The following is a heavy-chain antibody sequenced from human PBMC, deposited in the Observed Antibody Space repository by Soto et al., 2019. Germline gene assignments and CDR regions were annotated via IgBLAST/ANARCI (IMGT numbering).Heavy chain of an antibody. CDR2: IIPILGIA. Sequence: QVQLVQSGAEVKKPGSSVKVSCKASGGTFSSYTISWVRQAPGQGLEWMGRIIPILGIANYAQKFQGRVTITADKSTSTAYMELSSLRSEDTAVYYCAREGCSGGSCYAEKYFDPWGRGTLVTVSS. V-gene: IGHV1-69*08. J-gene: IGHJ2*01. CDR3: AREGCSGGSCYAEKYFDP. CDR1: GGTFSSYT. D-gene: IGHD2-15*01.